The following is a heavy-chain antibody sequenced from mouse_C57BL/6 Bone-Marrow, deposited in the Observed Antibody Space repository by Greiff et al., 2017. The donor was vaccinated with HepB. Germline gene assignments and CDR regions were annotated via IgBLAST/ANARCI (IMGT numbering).Heavy chain of an antibody. V-gene: IGHV7-3*01. CDR3: ARSLTGTRAWFAY. CDR2: IRNKANGYTT. Sequence: EVQLVESGGGLVQPGGSLSLSCAASGFTFTDYYMSWVRQPPGKALEWLGFIRNKANGYTTEYSASLKGRFTISRDNSQSILYLQMNALRAEDSATYYCARSLTGTRAWFAYWGQGTLVTVSA. CDR1: GFTFTDYY. J-gene: IGHJ3*01. D-gene: IGHD4-1*01.